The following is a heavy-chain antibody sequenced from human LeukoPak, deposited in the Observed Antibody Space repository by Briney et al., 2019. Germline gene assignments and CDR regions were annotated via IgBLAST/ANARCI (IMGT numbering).Heavy chain of an antibody. Sequence: GASVKVSCKASGYTFTGYYMHWVRQAPGQGLEWMGWINPNSGGTNYAQKFQGRVTMTRDTPISTAYMELSRLRSDDTAVYYCASLGLYGDYVFDYWGQGTLVTVSS. D-gene: IGHD4-17*01. CDR2: INPNSGGT. CDR1: GYTFTGYY. J-gene: IGHJ4*02. V-gene: IGHV1-2*02. CDR3: ASLGLYGDYVFDY.